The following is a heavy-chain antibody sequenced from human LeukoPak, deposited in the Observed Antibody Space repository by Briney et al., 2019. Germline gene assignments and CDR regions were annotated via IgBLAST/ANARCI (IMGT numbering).Heavy chain of an antibody. CDR2: ISSSGSTI. Sequence: PGGSLRLSCAASGFTFSSYEMNWVRQAPGKGLEWVSYISSSGSTIYYADSVKGRFTISRDNAKNPLYLQMNSLRAEDTAVYYCANLWGGGYKSDGMDVWGKGTTVTVSS. CDR3: ANLWGGGYKSDGMDV. V-gene: IGHV3-48*03. CDR1: GFTFSSYE. J-gene: IGHJ6*04. D-gene: IGHD5-24*01.